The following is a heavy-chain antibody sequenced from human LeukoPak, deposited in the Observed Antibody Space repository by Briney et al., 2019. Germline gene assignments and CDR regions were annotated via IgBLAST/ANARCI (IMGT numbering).Heavy chain of an antibody. CDR2: IYYSGST. Sequence: SETLSLTSTVSGGSISSYYWSWIRQPPGKGLEWIGYIYYSGSTNYNPSLKSRVTISVDTSKNQFSLKLSSVTAADTAVYYCARRIPHYYDNSGYKDDAFDIWGQGAMVTVSS. D-gene: IGHD3-22*01. CDR3: ARRIPHYYDNSGYKDDAFDI. CDR1: GGSISSYY. J-gene: IGHJ3*02. V-gene: IGHV4-59*12.